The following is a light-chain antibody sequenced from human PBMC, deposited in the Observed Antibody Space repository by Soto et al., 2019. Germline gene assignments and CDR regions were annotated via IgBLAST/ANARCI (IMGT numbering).Light chain of an antibody. CDR3: CSYAGGSTSFV. J-gene: IGLJ1*01. V-gene: IGLV2-23*02. CDR2: EVT. CDR1: SRDVGTYNL. Sequence: QSALTQPASVSESPGQSITISCTGTSRDVGTYNLVSWYQQHPDKVPKLMIYEVTKRPSGVSSRFSGSKSGNTASLTISGLQAEDEADYYCCSYAGGSTSFVFGTGTKVTVL.